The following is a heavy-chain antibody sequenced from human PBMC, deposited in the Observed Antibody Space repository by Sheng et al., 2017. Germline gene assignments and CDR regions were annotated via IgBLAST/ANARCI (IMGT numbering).Heavy chain of an antibody. CDR2: IIPLFPTV. Sequence: QVQLVQSGAEVKKPGSSVKVSCKTSGDTFFSTSSITWVRQVPGHGLEWMGGIIPLFPTVSYAQKFXGRVTITAEESINTVSMELTSLTSQDTAIYYCARGDSLWGFMWGQGTLVTVSS. CDR3: ARGDSLWGFM. D-gene: IGHD3-16*01. V-gene: IGHV1-69*12. CDR1: GDTFFSTSS. J-gene: IGHJ4*02.